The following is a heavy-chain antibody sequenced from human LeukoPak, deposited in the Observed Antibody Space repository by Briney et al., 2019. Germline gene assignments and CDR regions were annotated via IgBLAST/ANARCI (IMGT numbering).Heavy chain of an antibody. CDR3: ATLLSSSYYFDY. V-gene: IGHV4-39*02. CDR1: GGSISSSPYF. J-gene: IGHJ4*02. D-gene: IGHD3-10*02. CDR2: ISYSGTT. Sequence: SETLSLTCTVSGGSISSSPYFWGWIRQSPGTGLEWIGSISYSGTTYYNPSLKSRVTISVDTSKTPFSLKLTSVTAADTAAFFCATLLSSSYYFDYWGQGTLVTVSS.